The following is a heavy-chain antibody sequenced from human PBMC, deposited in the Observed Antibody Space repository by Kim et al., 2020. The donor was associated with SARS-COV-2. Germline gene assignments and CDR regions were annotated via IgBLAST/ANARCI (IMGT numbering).Heavy chain of an antibody. J-gene: IGHJ4*02. Sequence: GGSLRLSCAASGLTVRNNYMTWVRQAPGKGLEWVSNIHNDGTTYYADSVKGRFTISRDISKTTLSLQMNSLRVEDTAVYYCGRDDGRSLLREWGQGTLVIVSS. V-gene: IGHV3-53*01. CDR3: GRDDGRSLLRE. CDR1: GLTVRNNY. CDR2: IHNDGTT. D-gene: IGHD1-26*01.